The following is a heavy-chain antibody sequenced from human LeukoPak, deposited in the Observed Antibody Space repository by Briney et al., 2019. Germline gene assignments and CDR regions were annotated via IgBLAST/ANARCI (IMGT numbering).Heavy chain of an antibody. Sequence: GGSLRLSCAASGFTFSSYGMHWVRQAPGKGLEWVAFIRYDGSNKYYADSVKGRFTISRDNSKNTLYLQMNSLRAEDTAVYYCAKAYCERAYCSSTSCCSYYYYYMDVWGKGTTVTVSS. J-gene: IGHJ6*03. CDR2: IRYDGSNK. D-gene: IGHD2-2*01. CDR1: GFTFSSYG. V-gene: IGHV3-30*02. CDR3: AKAYCERAYCSSTSCCSYYYYYMDV.